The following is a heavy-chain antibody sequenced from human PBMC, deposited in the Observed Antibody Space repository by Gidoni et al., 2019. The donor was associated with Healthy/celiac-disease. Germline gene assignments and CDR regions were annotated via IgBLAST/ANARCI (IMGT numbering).Heavy chain of an antibody. CDR1: GFTFSSYA. CDR3: AKPTGDAWGYYYDSSGYYSGYFDY. CDR2: ISGSGGST. Sequence: EVQLLESGGGLVQPGGSLGPSCAASGFTFSSYAMSWVRQAPGKGLEWVSAISGSGGSTYYADSVKGRFTISRDNSKNTLYLQMNSLRAEDTAVYYCAKPTGDAWGYYYDSSGYYSGYFDYWGQGTLVTVSS. D-gene: IGHD3-22*01. V-gene: IGHV3-23*01. J-gene: IGHJ4*02.